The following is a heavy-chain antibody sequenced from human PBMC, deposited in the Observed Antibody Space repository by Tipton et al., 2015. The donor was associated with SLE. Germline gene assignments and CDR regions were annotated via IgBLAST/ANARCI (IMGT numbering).Heavy chain of an antibody. CDR1: GGSISGYY. CDR3: ARSWSGRREFDY. J-gene: IGHJ4*02. V-gene: IGHV4-59*08. Sequence: TLSLTCTVSGGSISGYYWSWVRQPPGKGLEWIGYISFSGLTNYNPSVRSRVSTSMDTSKNQFSLQMTSLTVADTAVYYCARSWSGRREFDYWGPGTLVTVSS. CDR2: ISFSGLT. D-gene: IGHD1-26*01.